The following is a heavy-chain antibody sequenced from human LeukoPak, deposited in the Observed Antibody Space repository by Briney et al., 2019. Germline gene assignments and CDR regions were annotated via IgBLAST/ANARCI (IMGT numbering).Heavy chain of an antibody. CDR3: TRAGYSSGFDS. CDR2: INSDGYSI. CDR1: GFTFGGYW. Sequence: HPGGSLRLSCAASGFTFGGYWMHWVRQAPGKGLVWVSRINSDGYSITYADSVKGRFTISRDNAKNTLYLQMNSLIAEDTAVYFCTRAGYSSGFDSWGQGTLVTVSS. J-gene: IGHJ5*01. D-gene: IGHD6-19*01. V-gene: IGHV3-74*03.